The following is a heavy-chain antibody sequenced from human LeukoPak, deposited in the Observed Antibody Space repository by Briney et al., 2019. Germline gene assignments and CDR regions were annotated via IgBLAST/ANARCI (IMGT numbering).Heavy chain of an antibody. J-gene: IGHJ5*02. CDR3: ARQSGIAAAGSNWFDP. CDR2: MYYSGST. CDR1: GGSISSSSYY. D-gene: IGHD6-13*01. Sequence: PSETLSLTCTVSGGSISSSSYYWGWIRQPPGKGLEWIGSMYYSGSTYYNPSLKSRVTISVDTSKNQFSLKLSSVTAADTAVYYCARQSGIAAAGSNWFDPWGQGTLVTVSS. V-gene: IGHV4-39*01.